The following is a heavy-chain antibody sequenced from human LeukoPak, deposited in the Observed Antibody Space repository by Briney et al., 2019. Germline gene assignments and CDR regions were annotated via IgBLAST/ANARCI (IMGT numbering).Heavy chain of an antibody. CDR3: AKYGPQDSGSSHFDY. D-gene: IGHD1-26*01. CDR2: ISPDGSTT. V-gene: IGHV3-74*01. Sequence: GGSLRLSCAASGFTFSSYWMHWVRQAPGKGLVWVSRISPDGSTTGHADSVKGRFTTSRDNSKNTLFLQMNSLRAEDTAIYYCAKYGPQDSGSSHFDYWGQGALVTVSS. CDR1: GFTFSSYW. J-gene: IGHJ4*02.